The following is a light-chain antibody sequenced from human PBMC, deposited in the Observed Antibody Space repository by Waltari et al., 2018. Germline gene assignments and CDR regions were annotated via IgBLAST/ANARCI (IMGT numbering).Light chain of an antibody. CDR2: EVI. Sequence: QSALTPPLSVSGTPGQSLTISRPRTTTDVWTFNLLSWYQHHPGEAPTLMICEVIKRPSGVSNRFSGSKSGNTASLTISGLQAEDEADYYCCSYAGSGTYVFGTGTKVTVL. CDR3: CSYAGSGTYV. V-gene: IGLV2-23*02. J-gene: IGLJ1*01. CDR1: TTDVWTFNL.